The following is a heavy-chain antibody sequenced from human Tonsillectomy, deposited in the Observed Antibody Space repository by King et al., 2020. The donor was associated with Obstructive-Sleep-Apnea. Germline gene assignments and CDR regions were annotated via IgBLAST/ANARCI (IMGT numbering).Heavy chain of an antibody. J-gene: IGHJ6*02. Sequence: VQLQQWGAGLLKPSETLSLTCAVYGGSFSGYYWSWIRQPPGKGLEWIGEINHSGSTNYNPSLKSRVTISVDTSKNQFSLKLSSVTAADPAVYYCARVTAGYDFWSGFGPYGMDVWGQGTTVTVSS. CDR2: INHSGST. V-gene: IGHV4-34*01. D-gene: IGHD3-3*01. CDR1: GGSFSGYY. CDR3: ARVTAGYDFWSGFGPYGMDV.